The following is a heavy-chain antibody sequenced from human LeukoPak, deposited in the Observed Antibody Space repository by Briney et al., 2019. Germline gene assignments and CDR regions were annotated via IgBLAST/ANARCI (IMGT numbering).Heavy chain of an antibody. Sequence: GGSLRLSCAASGFTFSSYAMSWVRQAPGKGLEWVGRIKSKTDGGTTDYAAPVKGRFTISRDDSKNTLYLQMNSLKTEDTAVYYCTTRGITMIVGAFDIWGQGTMVTVSS. CDR2: IKSKTDGGTT. CDR1: GFTFSSYA. CDR3: TTRGITMIVGAFDI. V-gene: IGHV3-15*01. D-gene: IGHD3-22*01. J-gene: IGHJ3*02.